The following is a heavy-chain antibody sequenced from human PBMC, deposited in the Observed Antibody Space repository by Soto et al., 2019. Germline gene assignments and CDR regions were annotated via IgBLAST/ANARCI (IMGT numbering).Heavy chain of an antibody. V-gene: IGHV2-5*02. J-gene: IGHJ3*02. Sequence: GFGPKLVNPTQTLTLTCTFSGFSLNTTAVGVGWIRQPPGQALEWLALIDWEGDMRYSPSLKSRLAIFKDTSKNQLVLQMSNIEPVDTSKYSCAYREGDDSVGGSNKDTSDMLCRGTMVDVSS. CDR3: AYREGDDSVGGSNKDTSDM. D-gene: IGHD3-16*01. CDR1: GFSLNTTAVG. CDR2: IDWEGDM.